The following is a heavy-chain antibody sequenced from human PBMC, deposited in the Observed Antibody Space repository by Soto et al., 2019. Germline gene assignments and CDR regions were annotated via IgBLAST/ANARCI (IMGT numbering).Heavy chain of an antibody. CDR1: GFTFSSYG. D-gene: IGHD3-16*02. J-gene: IGHJ3*02. CDR3: ARDPMITFGGVIADAFDI. CDR2: IWYDGSNK. V-gene: IGHV3-33*01. Sequence: QVQLVESGGGVVQPGRSLRLSCAASGFTFSSYGMHWVRQAPGKGLGWVAVIWYDGSNKYYADSVKGRFTISRDNSKNTLYLQMNSLRAEDTAVYYCARDPMITFGGVIADAFDIWGQGTMVTVSS.